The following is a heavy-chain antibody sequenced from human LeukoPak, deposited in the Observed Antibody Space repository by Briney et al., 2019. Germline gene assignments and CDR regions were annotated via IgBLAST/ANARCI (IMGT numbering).Heavy chain of an antibody. V-gene: IGHV1-18*01. D-gene: IGHD3-9*01. CDR1: GYTFTSYG. CDR2: ISAYNGNT. Sequence: ASVKVSCKASGYTFTSYGISWVRQAPGQGLEWMGWISAYNGNTNYAQKLQGRVTMTTDTSTSTAYMELRSLRSDDTAVYYCAREMGQDYDILTGYYAFDIWGQGTMVTVSS. J-gene: IGHJ3*02. CDR3: AREMGQDYDILTGYYAFDI.